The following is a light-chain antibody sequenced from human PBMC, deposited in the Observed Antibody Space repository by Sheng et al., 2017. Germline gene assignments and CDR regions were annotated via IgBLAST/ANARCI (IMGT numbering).Light chain of an antibody. CDR3: QSYDSSLSGYV. Sequence: QSVLTQPPSVSGAPGQRVTISCTGSSSNIGAGYDVHWYQQLPGTGPKLLIYGNINRPSGVPDRFSGSKSGTSASLAITGLQAEDEADYYCQSYDSSLSGYVFGTGTKVTVL. CDR1: SSNIGAGYD. V-gene: IGLV1-40*01. CDR2: GNI. J-gene: IGLJ1*01.